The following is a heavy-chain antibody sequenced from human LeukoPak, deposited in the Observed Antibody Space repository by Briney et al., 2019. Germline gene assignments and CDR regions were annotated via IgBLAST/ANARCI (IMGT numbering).Heavy chain of an antibody. D-gene: IGHD3-16*02. V-gene: IGHV1-69*04. Sequence: GASVKVSCKASGGTFSSYAISWVRQAPGQGLEWMGRIIPILGIANYAQKFQGRVTITADKSTCTAYMELSSLRSEDTAVYYCARGGYSGQSDYWGQGTLVTVSS. CDR3: ARGGYSGQSDY. CDR2: IIPILGIA. J-gene: IGHJ4*02. CDR1: GGTFSSYA.